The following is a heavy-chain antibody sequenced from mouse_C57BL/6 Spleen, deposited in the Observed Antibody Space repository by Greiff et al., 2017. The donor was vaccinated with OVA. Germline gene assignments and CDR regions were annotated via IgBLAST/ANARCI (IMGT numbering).Heavy chain of an antibody. V-gene: IGHV1-54*01. CDR2: INPGSGGT. D-gene: IGHD4-1*01. CDR3: ARENCGRFDY. Sequence: VMLVESGAELVRPGTSVKVSCKASGYAFTNYLIEWVKQRPGQGLEWIGVINPGSGGTNYNEKFKGKATLTADKSSITAYMPLSNLTSEDSAVYICARENCGRFDYWGQGTTLTVSS. J-gene: IGHJ2*01. CDR1: GYAFTNYL.